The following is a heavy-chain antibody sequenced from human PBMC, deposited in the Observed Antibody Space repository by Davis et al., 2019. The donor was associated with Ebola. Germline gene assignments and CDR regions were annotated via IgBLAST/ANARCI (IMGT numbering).Heavy chain of an antibody. CDR1: GGTFSSYA. V-gene: IGHV1-69*05. Sequence: SVKVSCKASGGTFSSYAISWVRQAPGQGLEWMGGIIPIFGTANYAQKFQGRVTMTRDTSTSTVYMELSSLRSEDTAVYYCARARGGGNPLNDYWGQGTLVTVSS. D-gene: IGHD4-23*01. J-gene: IGHJ4*02. CDR3: ARARGGGNPLNDY. CDR2: IIPIFGTA.